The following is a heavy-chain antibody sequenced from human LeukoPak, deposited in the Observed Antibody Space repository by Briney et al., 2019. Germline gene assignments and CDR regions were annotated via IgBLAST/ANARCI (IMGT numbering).Heavy chain of an antibody. J-gene: IGHJ4*02. D-gene: IGHD5-24*01. CDR2: INQDGSDK. CDR3: AKDGDGYSEHPYDY. Sequence: GGSLRLSCAASGFAFNGYYMSWVRQAPGKGLEWVANINQDGSDKYYADSVKGRFTISRDNAKKSVYLQMNSLRAEDTAIYYCAKDGDGYSEHPYDYWGQGTLVTVSP. V-gene: IGHV3-7*01. CDR1: GFAFNGYY.